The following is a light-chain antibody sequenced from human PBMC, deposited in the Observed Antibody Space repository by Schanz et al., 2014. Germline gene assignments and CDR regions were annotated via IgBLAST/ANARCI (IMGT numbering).Light chain of an antibody. V-gene: IGLV2-8*01. CDR2: NVN. CDR3: SSYAGSNNLV. CDR1: SSDVGSYDY. J-gene: IGLJ2*01. Sequence: QSALIQPPSVSGSPGQSVTISCTGTSSDVGSYDYVSWYQQHPGTVPKPMIYNVNTQPSGVPDRFSGSKSGNTASLTVSGLQAEDEAEYYCSSYAGSNNLVFGGGTKLTVL.